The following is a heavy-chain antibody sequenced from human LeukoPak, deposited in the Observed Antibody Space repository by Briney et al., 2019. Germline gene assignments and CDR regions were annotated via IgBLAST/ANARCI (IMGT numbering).Heavy chain of an antibody. Sequence: SQTLSLTCVISGDSVSSNSAAWNWIRQSPSRGLEWLGRTYYRSKWYNDYAVSVKSRITINPGTSKNQFSLHLNSVTPEDTAVYYCARRLTQYDCFDPWGQGILVTVSS. V-gene: IGHV6-1*01. CDR3: ARRLTQYDCFDP. D-gene: IGHD2-2*01. CDR2: TYYRSKWYN. J-gene: IGHJ5*02. CDR1: GDSVSSNSAA.